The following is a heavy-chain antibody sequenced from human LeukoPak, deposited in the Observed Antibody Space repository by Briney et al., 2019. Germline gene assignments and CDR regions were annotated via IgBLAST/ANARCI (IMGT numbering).Heavy chain of an antibody. CDR3: ARVYYGSGSLYYYYYYMDV. V-gene: IGHV3-53*01. CDR1: GFTVSSNY. Sequence: GGSLRLSCAASGFTVSSNYMSWVRQAPGKGLEWVSVIYSGGRTYYADSVKGRFTISRDNSKNTLYLQMNSLRAEDTAVYYCARVYYGSGSLYYYYYYMDVWGKGATVTISS. D-gene: IGHD3-10*01. J-gene: IGHJ6*03. CDR2: IYSGGRT.